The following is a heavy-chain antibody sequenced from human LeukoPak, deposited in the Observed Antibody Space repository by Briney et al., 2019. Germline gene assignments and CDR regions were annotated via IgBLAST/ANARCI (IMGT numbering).Heavy chain of an antibody. J-gene: IGHJ4*02. CDR2: IKQDGSEK. D-gene: IGHD5-18*01. CDR3: ARVPGGFSYGYDFDC. CDR1: GFTFSSYW. V-gene: IGHV3-7*05. Sequence: GGSLRLSCAASGFTFSSYWISWVRQAPGKGLEWVANIKQDGSEKYYVDSVKGRFTISRDNAKNSLYLQMNSLRAEDTAVYYCARVPGGFSYGYDFDCWGQGTLVTVSS.